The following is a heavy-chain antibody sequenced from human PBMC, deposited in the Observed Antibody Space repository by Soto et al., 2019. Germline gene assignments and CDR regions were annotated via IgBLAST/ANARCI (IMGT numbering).Heavy chain of an antibody. CDR3: ARDLGSSRDYYYGMDV. J-gene: IGHJ6*02. D-gene: IGHD6-6*01. CDR2: IKQDGSEK. Sequence: QPGGSLRLSCAASGFTFSSYWMSWVRQAPGKGLEWVANIKQDGSEKYYVDSVKGRFTISRDNAKNSLYLQMNSLRAEDTAVYYCARDLGSSRDYYYGMDVWGQGTTVTVSS. V-gene: IGHV3-7*01. CDR1: GFTFSSYW.